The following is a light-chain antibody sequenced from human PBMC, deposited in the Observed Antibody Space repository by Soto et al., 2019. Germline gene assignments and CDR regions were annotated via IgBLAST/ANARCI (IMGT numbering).Light chain of an antibody. Sequence: DIVLTQSPGTLSLSPGERATLSCRASQSVRSRYLAWYQQKAGQAPRLLIYEASRRATGIPDRFSGSGSVTDFTLTISRLEPEDFAVYYCQQDGSSVTFGGGTKVEIK. CDR2: EAS. J-gene: IGKJ4*01. CDR3: QQDGSSVT. V-gene: IGKV3-20*01. CDR1: QSVRSRY.